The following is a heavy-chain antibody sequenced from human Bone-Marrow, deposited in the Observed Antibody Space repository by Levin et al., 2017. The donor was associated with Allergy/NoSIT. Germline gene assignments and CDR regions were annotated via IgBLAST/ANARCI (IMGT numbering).Heavy chain of an antibody. CDR3: ARAVARHCSSTSCYAIDY. J-gene: IGHJ4*02. CDR1: GYTFTSYG. CDR2: ISAYNGDT. D-gene: IGHD2-2*01. Sequence: ASVKVSCKASGYTFTSYGISWVRQAPGQGLEWMGWISAYNGDTDFAQELQGRVTMTTDTSTSTAYMELRSLISDDTAVYYCARAVARHCSSTSCYAIDYWGQGTLVTVSS. V-gene: IGHV1-18*01.